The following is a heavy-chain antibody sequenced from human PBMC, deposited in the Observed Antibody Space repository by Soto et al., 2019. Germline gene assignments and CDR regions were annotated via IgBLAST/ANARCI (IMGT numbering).Heavy chain of an antibody. J-gene: IGHJ4*02. CDR3: ARDKITGLFDY. CDR1: GGSFRGYY. V-gene: IGHV4-34*01. CDR2: INHSGST. Sequence: RSDTLSVTCAVYGGSFRGYYLTWIRQPPGTGLEWIGEINHSGSTNYNPSLKSRVSISVDTSKNQFSLKLTSGTAADTAVYYCARDKITGLFDYWGQGTLVT. D-gene: IGHD2-8*02.